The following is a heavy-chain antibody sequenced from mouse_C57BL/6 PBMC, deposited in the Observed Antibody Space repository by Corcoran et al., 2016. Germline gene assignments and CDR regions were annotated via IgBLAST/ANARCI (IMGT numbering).Heavy chain of an antibody. CDR1: GFNIKNTY. J-gene: IGHJ3*01. CDR3: ANYYYGSSPAWFAY. V-gene: IGHV14-3*01. D-gene: IGHD1-1*01. CDR2: SDPANGNT. Sequence: EVQLQQSVAELVGQGATVKLSCTASGFNIKNTYMHWVRQRPEQGLEWIGRSDPANGNTKYAPKFQGKATITADTSSNTAYLQHSSLTSEDTAIYYRANYYYGSSPAWFAYWGQGTLVTVSA.